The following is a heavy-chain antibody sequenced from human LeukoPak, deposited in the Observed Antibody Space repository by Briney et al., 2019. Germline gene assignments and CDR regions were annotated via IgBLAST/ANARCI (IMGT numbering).Heavy chain of an antibody. CDR1: GFTFIDYD. V-gene: IGHV3-13*01. D-gene: IGHD6-19*01. Sequence: GGSLRLSCAASGFTFIDYDMHWVRQVIGKGLEWVSAIGIRGDTHYSGSVKGRFTISRENAESSLSLQMNSLRAEDTAVYYCARGGIQVSGIDEFDYWGQGTLVTVSS. CDR2: IGIRGDT. J-gene: IGHJ4*02. CDR3: ARGGIQVSGIDEFDY.